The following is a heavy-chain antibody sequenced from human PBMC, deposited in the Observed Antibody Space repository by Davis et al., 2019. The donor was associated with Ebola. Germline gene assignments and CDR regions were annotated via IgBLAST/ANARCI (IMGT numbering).Heavy chain of an antibody. J-gene: IGHJ6*02. V-gene: IGHV1-69*04. CDR3: ARLRFLEWLLLPDYYGMDV. CDR1: GYIFTSYA. CDR2: IIPILGIA. D-gene: IGHD3-3*01. Sequence: SVKVSCKASGYIFTSYAMSWVRQAPGQGLEWMGRIIPILGIANYAQKFQGRVTITADKSTSTAYMELSSLRSEDTAVYYCARLRFLEWLLLPDYYGMDVWGQGTTVTVSS.